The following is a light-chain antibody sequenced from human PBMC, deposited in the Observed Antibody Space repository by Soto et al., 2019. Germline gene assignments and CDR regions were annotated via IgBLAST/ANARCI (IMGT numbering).Light chain of an antibody. Sequence: EMVLTQSPATLSLSPGERATLSCRASQSVSSYLAWYQQKPGQAPRLLIYDASNRATGIPARFSGSGSGTDFTLTISRLEPEDFTVYYCHHYETFGQRSMV. V-gene: IGKV3-11*01. CDR3: HHYET. CDR2: DAS. CDR1: QSVSSY. J-gene: IGKJ1*01.